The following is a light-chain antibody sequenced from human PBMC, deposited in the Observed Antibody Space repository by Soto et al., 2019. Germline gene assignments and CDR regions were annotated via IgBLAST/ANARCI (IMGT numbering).Light chain of an antibody. J-gene: IGKJ5*01. V-gene: IGKV3D-15*01. Sequence: EIVMTQPPATLSVSPGERATLSCRASQSVSSNLAWYQQTPGQSPRLLIYAASSRATGIPDRFSGGGSGTEFTLTISSLQPDDFAVYYCHQRQYWPPITFGQGTRREIK. CDR2: AAS. CDR3: HQRQYWPPIT. CDR1: QSVSSN.